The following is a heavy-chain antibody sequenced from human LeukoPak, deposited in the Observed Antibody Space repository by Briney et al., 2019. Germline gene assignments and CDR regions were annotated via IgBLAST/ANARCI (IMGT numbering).Heavy chain of an antibody. Sequence: SETLSLTCTVSGYSINNGYYWGWIRQPPGKGLEWIGSIYHSGSTYYNPSLKSRVTISVDTSKNQFSLKLSSVTAADTAVYYCARALHADYWGQGTLVTVSS. CDR3: ARALHADY. J-gene: IGHJ4*02. V-gene: IGHV4-38-2*02. CDR2: IYHSGST. CDR1: GYSINNGYY.